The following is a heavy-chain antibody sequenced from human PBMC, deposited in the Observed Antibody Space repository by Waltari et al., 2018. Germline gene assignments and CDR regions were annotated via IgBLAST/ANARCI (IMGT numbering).Heavy chain of an antibody. V-gene: IGHV3-23*01. D-gene: IGHD1-20*01. CDR2: LSGSAALT. J-gene: IGHJ3*02. Sequence: EVQLLESGGGLVQPGGSLRLSCTASGFTFSHYDMNWVRQAPGRGLEWFSRLSGSAALTDYADSVKGRFIISRENSKNTLFLQMNSLRAEDTAIYYCAKDLTGWGAFDIWGQGTMVTVSS. CDR3: AKDLTGWGAFDI. CDR1: GFTFSHYD.